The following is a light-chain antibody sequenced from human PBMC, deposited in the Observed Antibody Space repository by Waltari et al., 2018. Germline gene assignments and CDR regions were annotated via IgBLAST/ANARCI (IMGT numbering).Light chain of an antibody. Sequence: EIVLTQSPGTLSLSPGERATLSCRASQSVSKYLAWYQQKPGQAPRLLIYDASIRATGIPDRFSGSGSGTDSSLTISRLEPEDFAVYYCQKYVNLPATFGQGTKVEIK. J-gene: IGKJ1*01. V-gene: IGKV3-20*01. CDR1: QSVSKY. CDR3: QKYVNLPAT. CDR2: DAS.